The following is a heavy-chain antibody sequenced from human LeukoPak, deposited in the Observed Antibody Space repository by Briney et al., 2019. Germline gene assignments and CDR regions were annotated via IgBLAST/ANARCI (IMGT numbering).Heavy chain of an antibody. D-gene: IGHD6-13*01. CDR3: ARSIAAAGIDY. J-gene: IGHJ4*02. CDR2: IYYSGST. Sequence: SETLSLTCTVSGGSISSSSYYWGWIRQPPGKGLEWIGSIYYSGSTYYNPSLQSRVTISIDTSKNQFSLKLRFVTAADTAVYYCARSIAAAGIDYWGQGTLVTVSS. V-gene: IGHV4-39*07. CDR1: GGSISSSSYY.